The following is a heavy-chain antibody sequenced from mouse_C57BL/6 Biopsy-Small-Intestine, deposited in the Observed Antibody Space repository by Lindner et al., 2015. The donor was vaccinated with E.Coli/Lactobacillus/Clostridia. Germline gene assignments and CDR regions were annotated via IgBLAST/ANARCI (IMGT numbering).Heavy chain of an antibody. D-gene: IGHD2-1*01. J-gene: IGHJ2*01. CDR2: FYPGSGSI. CDR3: ARHEEGIYYGNFYFNY. V-gene: IGHV1-62-2*01. CDR1: GYTFTEYN. Sequence: VQLQESGAELVKPGASVKLSCRASGYTFTEYNIHWVKQRSGQGLEWIGWFYPGSGSIKYNEKFKDKATLTADKSSNTVYMELSRLTSADSAVYFCARHEEGIYYGNFYFNYWGQGTTLTVSS.